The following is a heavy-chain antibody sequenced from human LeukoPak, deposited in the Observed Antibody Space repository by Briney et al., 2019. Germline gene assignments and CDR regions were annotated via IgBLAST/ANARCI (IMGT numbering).Heavy chain of an antibody. V-gene: IGHV3-48*03. CDR3: AKGTDVSSGWSLRSYFDY. CDR2: ISSSGSTI. CDR1: GFTFSSYE. Sequence: GGSLRLSCAASGFTFSSYEMNWVRQAPGKGLEGVSYISSSGSTIYYADSVKGRFTISRDKAKKSLYLQMNSLRAEDTAVYYCAKGTDVSSGWSLRSYFDYWGQGTLVTVSS. J-gene: IGHJ4*02. D-gene: IGHD6-19*01.